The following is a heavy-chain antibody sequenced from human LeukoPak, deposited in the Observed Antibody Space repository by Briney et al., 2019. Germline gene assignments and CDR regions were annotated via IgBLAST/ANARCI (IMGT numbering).Heavy chain of an antibody. CDR3: ARRDFWSGYYFDY. CDR2: ICYSGSI. D-gene: IGHD3-3*01. V-gene: IGHV4-59*02. CDR1: GDSVSRYC. J-gene: IGHJ4*02. Sequence: SETLSLTCIVSGDSVSRYCWNRIRQPPGEGLEWVGYICYSGSINYTPPLKSRVTISLDPSKNQFSLKLSSVTAADTAMYYCARRDFWSGYYFDYWGQGTLVPVSS.